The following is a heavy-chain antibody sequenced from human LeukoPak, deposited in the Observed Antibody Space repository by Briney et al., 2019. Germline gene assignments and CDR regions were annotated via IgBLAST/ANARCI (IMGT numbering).Heavy chain of an antibody. V-gene: IGHV3-66*01. J-gene: IGHJ3*02. Sequence: GGSLRLSCVVSGFTVSSNYMSWFRQAPGKGLEWVSVIYSGGSTYYADSVKGRFTISRDNAKNSLYLQMNSLRAEDTAVYYCASSLKTDAFDIWGQGTMVTVSS. CDR1: GFTVSSNY. CDR3: ASSLKTDAFDI. CDR2: IYSGGST.